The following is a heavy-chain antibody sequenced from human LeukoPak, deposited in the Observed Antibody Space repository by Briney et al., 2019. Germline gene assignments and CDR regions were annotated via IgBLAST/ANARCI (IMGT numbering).Heavy chain of an antibody. CDR3: AKGTTVTTVDY. J-gene: IGHJ4*02. Sequence: PGGSLRLSCAASGFTFSDYYMSWIRQAPGKGLEWVSAISGSGGSTYYADSVKGRFTISRDNSKNTLYLQMNSLRAEDTAVYYCAKGTTVTTVDYWGQGTLVTVSS. CDR1: GFTFSDYY. V-gene: IGHV3-23*01. CDR2: ISGSGGST. D-gene: IGHD4-4*01.